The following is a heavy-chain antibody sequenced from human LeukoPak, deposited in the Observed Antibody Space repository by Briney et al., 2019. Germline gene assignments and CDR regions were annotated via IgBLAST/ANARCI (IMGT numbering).Heavy chain of an antibody. CDR2: IKSKTDGGTT. Sequence: SPGGSLRLSCAASGFTFSNAWMNWVCQAPGKGLEWVGRIKSKTDGGTTDYAAPVKGRFTISRDDSKNILYLQLNGLKTDDTAVYYCTTADYGDHQFDYWGQGTLVTVSS. J-gene: IGHJ4*02. CDR1: GFTFSNAW. V-gene: IGHV3-15*01. CDR3: TTADYGDHQFDY. D-gene: IGHD4-17*01.